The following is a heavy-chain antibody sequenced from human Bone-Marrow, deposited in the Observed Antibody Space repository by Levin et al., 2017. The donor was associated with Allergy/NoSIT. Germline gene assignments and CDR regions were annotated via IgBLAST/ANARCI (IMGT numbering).Heavy chain of an antibody. V-gene: IGHV3-21*01. D-gene: IGHD6-19*01. CDR3: ARDRDQWLVLDAFDI. CDR1: GFTFSSYS. CDR2: ISSSSSYI. Sequence: PGGSLRLSCAASGFTFSSYSMNWVRQAPGKGLEWVSSISSSSSYIYYADSVKGRFTISRDNAKNSLYLQMNSLRAEDTAVYYCARDRDQWLVLDAFDIWGQGTMVTVSS. J-gene: IGHJ3*02.